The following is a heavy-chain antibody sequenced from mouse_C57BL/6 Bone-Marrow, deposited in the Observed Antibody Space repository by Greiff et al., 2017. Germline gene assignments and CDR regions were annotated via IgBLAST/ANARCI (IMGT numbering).Heavy chain of an antibody. CDR3: ARIVFITTVVATPDWFAY. D-gene: IGHD1-1*01. CDR1: GFSLSTFGMG. Sequence: QVTLKESGPGILQPSQTLSLTCSFSGFSLSTFGMGVGWIRQPSGKGLEWLAPIWWDDDKYYNPALKSRLTISKDTSKNQVFLKIANVDTADTATYYCARIVFITTVVATPDWFAYWGQGTLVTVSA. J-gene: IGHJ3*01. CDR2: IWWDDDK. V-gene: IGHV8-8*01.